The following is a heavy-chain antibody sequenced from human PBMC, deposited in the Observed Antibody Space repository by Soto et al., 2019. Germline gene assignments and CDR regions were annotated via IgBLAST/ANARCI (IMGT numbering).Heavy chain of an antibody. CDR1: GFTFSTFD. CDR3: VKGAWLDY. V-gene: IGHV3-23*01. J-gene: IGHJ4*02. CDR2: IRGSSGST. Sequence: EVQLLESGGGLVQPGGSLRLSCAASGFTFSTFDMTWVRQPPGKGLEWVSLIRGSSGSTYYADSVKGRFTISKDISKNTWYLQMNSLRAEDTALYFGVKGAWLDYWGQGNMVTVSS.